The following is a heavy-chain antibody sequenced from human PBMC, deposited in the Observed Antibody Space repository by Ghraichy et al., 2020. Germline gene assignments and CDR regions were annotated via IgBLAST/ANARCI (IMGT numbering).Heavy chain of an antibody. CDR2: FDPEDGET. Sequence: ASVKVSCKVSGYTLTELSMHWVRQAPGKGLEWMGGFDPEDGETIYAQKFQGRVTMTEDTSTDTAYMELSSLRSEDTAVYYCATDRFIYGGNVFVSFDYWGQGTLVTVSS. V-gene: IGHV1-24*01. CDR3: ATDRFIYGGNVFVSFDY. J-gene: IGHJ4*02. CDR1: GYTLTELS. D-gene: IGHD4-23*01.